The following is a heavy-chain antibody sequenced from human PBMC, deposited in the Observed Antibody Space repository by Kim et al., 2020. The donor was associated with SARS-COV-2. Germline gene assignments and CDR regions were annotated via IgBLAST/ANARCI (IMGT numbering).Heavy chain of an antibody. J-gene: IGHJ6*02. Sequence: VKVSCKASGGTFSSYAISWVRQAPGQGLEWMGRIIPILGIANYAQKFQGRVTITADKSTSTAYMELSSLRSEDTAVYYCARDRVAAAQKYYYYYGMDVWGQGTTVTVSS. CDR3: ARDRVAAAQKYYYYYGMDV. V-gene: IGHV1-69*04. D-gene: IGHD6-13*01. CDR1: GGTFSSYA. CDR2: IIPILGIA.